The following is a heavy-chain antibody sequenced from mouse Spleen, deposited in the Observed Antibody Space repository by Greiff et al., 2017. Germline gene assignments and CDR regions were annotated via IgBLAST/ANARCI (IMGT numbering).Heavy chain of an antibody. CDR3: ARGDLLWLRRGYFDV. D-gene: IGHD2-2*01. Sequence: VQLQQSGPELVKPGASVKMSCKASGYTFTDYVISWVKQRTGQGLEWIGEIYPGSGSTYYNEKFKGKATLTADKSSNTAYMQLSSLTSEDSAVYFCARGDLLWLRRGYFDVWGAGTTVTVSS. J-gene: IGHJ1*01. V-gene: IGHV1-77*01. CDR2: IYPGSGST. CDR1: GYTFTDYV.